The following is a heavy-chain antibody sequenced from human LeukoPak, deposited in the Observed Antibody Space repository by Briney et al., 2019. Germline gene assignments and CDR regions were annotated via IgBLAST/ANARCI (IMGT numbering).Heavy chain of an antibody. CDR2: MIPIFGTP. V-gene: IGHV1-69*01. J-gene: IGHJ4*02. D-gene: IGHD2/OR15-2a*01. CDR3: SRWAGRGAPQFYGPLDY. CDR1: VGTFTSYA. Sequence: SVKVSCKASVGTFTSYAFSWVRQAPGQGLEWMGGMIPIFGTPIYAQKFQGRVTINADESTSTAYMELSSLRSEDTAVYYCSRWAGRGAPQFYGPLDYWGQGTLVTVSS.